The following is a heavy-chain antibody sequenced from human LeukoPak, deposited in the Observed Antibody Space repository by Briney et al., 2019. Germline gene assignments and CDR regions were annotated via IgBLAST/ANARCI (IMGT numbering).Heavy chain of an antibody. V-gene: IGHV4-34*01. CDR3: ARDKIGGINLDY. CDR2: INHSGST. CDR1: GGSFSGYY. J-gene: IGHJ4*02. D-gene: IGHD2/OR15-2a*01. Sequence: SETLSLTCAVYGGSFSGYYWSWIRQPPGKGLEWIGKINHSGSTNYNPSLKSRVTISVDTSKNQFSLKVSSVTAADTAVYYCARDKIGGINLDYWGQGTLITVSA.